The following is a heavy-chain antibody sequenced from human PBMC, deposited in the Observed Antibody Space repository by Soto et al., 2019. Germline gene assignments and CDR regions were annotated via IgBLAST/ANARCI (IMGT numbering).Heavy chain of an antibody. Sequence: PSETLSLTCPVSGGSISSYYWSWIRQPPGKGLEWIGYIFYSGSTNYNPSLKSRVTISVDTSKNQFSLKLSSVTAEDTAVYYCARDGYGMDVWGQGTTVTVSS. CDR1: GGSISSYY. V-gene: IGHV4-59*01. CDR3: ARDGYGMDV. CDR2: IFYSGST. J-gene: IGHJ6*02.